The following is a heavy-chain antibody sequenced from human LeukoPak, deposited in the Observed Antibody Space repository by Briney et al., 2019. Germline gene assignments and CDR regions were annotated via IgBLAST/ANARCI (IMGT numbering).Heavy chain of an antibody. CDR3: ARVLPYSSGWGVDY. J-gene: IGHJ4*02. V-gene: IGHV4-59*01. D-gene: IGHD6-19*01. CDR1: GGSISSYY. CDR2: IYYSGST. Sequence: SETLSLTCTVSGGSISSYYWSWIRQPPGEGLEWIGYIYYSGSTNYNPSLKSRVTISVDTSRNQFSLNVSSVTAADTAVYYCARVLPYSSGWGVDYWGQGTLVTVSS.